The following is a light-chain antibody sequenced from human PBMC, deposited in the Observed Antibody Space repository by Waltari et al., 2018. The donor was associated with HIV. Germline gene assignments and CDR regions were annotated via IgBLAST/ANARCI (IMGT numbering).Light chain of an antibody. Sequence: SYVLTQPPSVSVAPGQTARIACGGNNIGIKSVHWSQQRPGQAPVLVVYADSDRPSGIPERFSASNSGNTATLTINRVEAGDEADYYCQVWDSSGDPVVFGGGTKLTVL. J-gene: IGLJ2*01. CDR3: QVWDSSGDPVV. V-gene: IGLV3-21*02. CDR2: ADS. CDR1: NIGIKS.